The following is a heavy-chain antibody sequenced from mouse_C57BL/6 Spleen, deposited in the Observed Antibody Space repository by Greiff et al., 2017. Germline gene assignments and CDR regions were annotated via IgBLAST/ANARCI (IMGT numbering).Heavy chain of an antibody. J-gene: IGHJ1*03. V-gene: IGHV1-81*01. Sequence: QVQLKESGAELARPGASVKLSCKASGYTFTSYGISWVKQRTGQGLEWIGEIYPRSGNTYYNEKFKGKATLTADKSSSTAYMELRSLTSEDSAVYFCASLTGTGPGYFDVWGTGTTGTVSS. CDR3: ASLTGTGPGYFDV. CDR2: IYPRSGNT. D-gene: IGHD4-1*01. CDR1: GYTFTSYG.